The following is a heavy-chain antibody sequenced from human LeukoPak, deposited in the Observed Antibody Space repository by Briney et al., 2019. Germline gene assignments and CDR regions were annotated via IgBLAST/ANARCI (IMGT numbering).Heavy chain of an antibody. J-gene: IGHJ6*03. CDR3: ATHSSSWYYYYYYMDV. CDR1: GFTFSSYA. V-gene: IGHV4-59*01. Sequence: GSLRLSCAASGFTFSSYAMSWIRQPPGKGLEWIGYIYYSGSTNYNPSLKSRVTISVDTSKNQFSLKLSSVTAADTAVYYCATHSSSWYYYYYYMDVWGKGTTVTVSS. D-gene: IGHD6-13*01. CDR2: IYYSGST.